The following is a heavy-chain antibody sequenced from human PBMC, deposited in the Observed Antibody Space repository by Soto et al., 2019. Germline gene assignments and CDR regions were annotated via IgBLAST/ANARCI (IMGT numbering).Heavy chain of an antibody. CDR1: GFTFSSYA. J-gene: IGHJ3*02. D-gene: IGHD1-26*01. CDR2: ISYDGSNK. V-gene: IGHV3-30-3*01. CDR3: ARGEEELYAFDI. Sequence: QVQLVESGGGVVQPGRSLRLSCAASGFTFSSYAMHWVRQAPGKGLEWVAVISYDGSNKYYADSVKGRFTISRDNSKNTLYLQMNSVRAEDTAVYYCARGEEELYAFDIWGQGTMVTVSS.